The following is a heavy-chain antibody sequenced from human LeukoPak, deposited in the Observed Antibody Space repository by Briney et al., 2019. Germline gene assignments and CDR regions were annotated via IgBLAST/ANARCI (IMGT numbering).Heavy chain of an antibody. CDR2: MNPNSGNT. J-gene: IGHJ4*02. D-gene: IGHD6-19*01. V-gene: IGHV1-8*03. Sequence: ASVKVSCKASGYTFTSYDINWVRQATGQGLEWMGWMNPNSGNTGYAQKFQGRVTITRNTSISTAYMELSSLRSEDTAVYYCASMGSGWGVPINWGQGTLVTVSS. CDR1: GYTFTSYD. CDR3: ASMGSGWGVPIN.